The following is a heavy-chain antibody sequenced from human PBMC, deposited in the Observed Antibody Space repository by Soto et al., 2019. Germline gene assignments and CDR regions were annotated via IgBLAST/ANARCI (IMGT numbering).Heavy chain of an antibody. V-gene: IGHV3-11*06. J-gene: IGHJ4*02. CDR1: GFTFSDYY. Sequence: QVQLVESGGGLVKPGGSLRLSCAASGFTFSDYYMSWIRQAPGKGLEWVSYISSSSSYTNYADSVKGRFTISRDNAKNSLYLQMNSLRAEDTAVYYCARSCGGPHTSCPFDYWGQGTLVTVSS. CDR2: ISSSSSYT. D-gene: IGHD2-2*01. CDR3: ARSCGGPHTSCPFDY.